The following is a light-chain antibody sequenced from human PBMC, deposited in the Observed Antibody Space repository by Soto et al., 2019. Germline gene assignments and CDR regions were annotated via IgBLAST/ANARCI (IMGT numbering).Light chain of an antibody. V-gene: IGKV3-11*01. CDR3: QHRYNWPFT. J-gene: IGKJ3*01. Sequence: EIVLTQSPATLSLSPGERATLSCRTSQSVSTSLAWYQQKPGQAPRLLIYDASNRATGIPARFSGSGSGTDFTLTFSSLEPGDFAVYYCQHRYNWPFTFGPGTKVDIK. CDR2: DAS. CDR1: QSVSTS.